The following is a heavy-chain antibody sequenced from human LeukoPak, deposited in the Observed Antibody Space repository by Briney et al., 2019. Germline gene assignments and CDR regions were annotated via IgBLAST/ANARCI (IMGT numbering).Heavy chain of an antibody. Sequence: SETLCLTCTVSGGSISSYYWSWIRQPAGKGLEWIGRIYTSGSTNYNPSLKSRVTMSVDTSKNQFSLKLNSVTAADTAVYYCAREYYEYVWGSYDYWGQGTLVTVSS. D-gene: IGHD3-16*01. V-gene: IGHV4-4*07. CDR3: AREYYEYVWGSYDY. J-gene: IGHJ4*02. CDR2: IYTSGST. CDR1: GGSISSYY.